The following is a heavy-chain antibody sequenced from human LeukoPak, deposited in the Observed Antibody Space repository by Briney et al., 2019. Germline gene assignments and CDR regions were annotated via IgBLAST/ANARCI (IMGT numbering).Heavy chain of an antibody. Sequence: GGSLRLSCAASGFTFGSDAMSWVRQAPGKGMEWVSSINAGGSYTYYADSVKGRLNIYRDNSKNTLYLQMNSLRAEDTAVYYCAKGRRGFYDSSGYFYIFDYWGQGTLVTVSS. V-gene: IGHV3-23*01. CDR1: GFTFGSDA. CDR2: INAGGSYT. CDR3: AKGRRGFYDSSGYFYIFDY. J-gene: IGHJ4*02. D-gene: IGHD3-22*01.